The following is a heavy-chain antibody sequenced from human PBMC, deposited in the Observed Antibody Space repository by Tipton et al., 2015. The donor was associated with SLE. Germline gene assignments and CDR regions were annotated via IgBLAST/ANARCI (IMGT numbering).Heavy chain of an antibody. CDR3: ARDRDTSGWQEPFDF. CDR1: GFIFRSYS. V-gene: IGHV3-21*03. J-gene: IGHJ4*02. CDR2: IDTTSEYK. D-gene: IGHD6-19*01. Sequence: GSLRLSCAASGFIFRSYSVNWVRQAPGKGLEWVSSIDTTSEYKYYSDSVRGRFTISRDNTMDSLYLQMNSLRADDTAVYYCARDRDTSGWQEPFDFWGQGALVTVSS.